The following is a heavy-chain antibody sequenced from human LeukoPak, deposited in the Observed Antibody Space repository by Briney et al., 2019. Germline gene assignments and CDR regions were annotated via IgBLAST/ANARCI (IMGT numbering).Heavy chain of an antibody. V-gene: IGHV3-7*01. CDR3: ARDAGPYGSGSYSRY. CDR1: GFTFSSYW. Sequence: GGSLRLSCAASGFTFSSYWMSWVRQAPGKGLEGVANIKQDGSEKYYVDSVKGRFTISRDNAKTSLSLQMNSLRAEDTAVYYCARDAGPYGSGSYSRYWGQGTLVTVSS. J-gene: IGHJ4*02. CDR2: IKQDGSEK. D-gene: IGHD3-10*01.